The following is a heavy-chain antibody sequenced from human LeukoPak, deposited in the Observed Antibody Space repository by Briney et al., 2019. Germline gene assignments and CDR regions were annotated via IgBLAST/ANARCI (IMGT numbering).Heavy chain of an antibody. Sequence: PGGSLRLSCAASGFTFSSYAMSWVRQAPGKGLEWVSAIGGSGGSTYYADSVKGRFTISRDNSKNTLYLQMNSLRAEDTAVYYCAKVYYYDSSGPPYYFDYWGQGTLVTVSS. CDR1: GFTFSSYA. J-gene: IGHJ4*02. CDR2: IGGSGGST. V-gene: IGHV3-23*01. CDR3: AKVYYYDSSGPPYYFDY. D-gene: IGHD3-22*01.